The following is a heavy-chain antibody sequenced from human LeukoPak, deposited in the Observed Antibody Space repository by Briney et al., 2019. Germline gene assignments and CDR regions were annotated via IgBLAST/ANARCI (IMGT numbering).Heavy chain of an antibody. CDR3: ARDGYYDILTGYSFYGMDV. Sequence: GRSLRLSCAASGFTFSSYAMHWVRQAPGKGLEWVAVISYDGSNKYYADSVKGRFTISRDNSKNTLYLQMNSLRAEDTAVYYCARDGYYDILTGYSFYGMDVWGQGTTVTVSS. CDR1: GFTFSSYA. D-gene: IGHD3-9*01. CDR2: ISYDGSNK. J-gene: IGHJ6*02. V-gene: IGHV3-30-3*01.